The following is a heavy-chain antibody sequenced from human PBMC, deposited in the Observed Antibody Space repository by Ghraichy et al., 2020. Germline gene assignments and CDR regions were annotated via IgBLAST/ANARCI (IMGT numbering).Heavy chain of an antibody. CDR3: AKIAVTGLWYFDL. CDR2: ISSSGGST. Sequence: GGSLRLSCAASGFSFSSHGMGWVRQAPGKGLEWVSSISSSGGSTFYTNSVKGRLTISRDNSKNTLYLQMNSLRAEDTAVYYCAKIAVTGLWYFDLWGRGTLVTVSS. V-gene: IGHV3-23*01. D-gene: IGHD6-19*01. CDR1: GFSFSSHG. J-gene: IGHJ2*01.